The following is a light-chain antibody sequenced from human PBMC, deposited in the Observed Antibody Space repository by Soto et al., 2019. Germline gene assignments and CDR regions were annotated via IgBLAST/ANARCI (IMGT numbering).Light chain of an antibody. CDR1: QGISSY. CDR2: AAS. V-gene: IGKV1-39*01. Sequence: DIQLTQSPSFLSASVGDRVTITFRASQGISSYLAWYQQKPGKAPKLLIYAASTLQSGVPSRFSGSGSGTDFILTISSLQPEDFATYYCQQSYSTPRDFGQGTRLEIK. CDR3: QQSYSTPRD. J-gene: IGKJ5*01.